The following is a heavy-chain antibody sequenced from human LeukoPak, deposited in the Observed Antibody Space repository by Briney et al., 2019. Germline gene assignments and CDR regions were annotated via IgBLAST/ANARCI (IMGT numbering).Heavy chain of an antibody. CDR3: ARVGRYGMDV. CDR1: GLIFRNYA. V-gene: IGHV3-48*01. CDR2: ITASGTAM. Sequence: PGGSLRLSCTASGLIFRNYAMTWVRQAPRKGLEWVSHITASGTAMFYADSVKGRFTISRENAKNSLYLQMNSLGAGDTAVYYCARVGRYGMDVWGQGTTVTVSS. J-gene: IGHJ6*02.